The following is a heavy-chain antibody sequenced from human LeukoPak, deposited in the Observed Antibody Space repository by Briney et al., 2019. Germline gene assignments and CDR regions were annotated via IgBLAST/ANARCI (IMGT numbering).Heavy chain of an antibody. CDR3: AGHHPRNTVDF. CDR2: ISDIGSI. J-gene: IGHJ4*02. CDR1: GGSISSYY. V-gene: IGHV4-59*08. D-gene: IGHD2/OR15-2a*01. Sequence: SETLSLTCTVPGGSISSYYWSWIRRPPGKGLEWIAYISDIGSINYNPSLKSRVTISLDTSKNQFSLKLSSVTAAGTAVYYCAGHHPRNTVDFWGQGTLVTVSS.